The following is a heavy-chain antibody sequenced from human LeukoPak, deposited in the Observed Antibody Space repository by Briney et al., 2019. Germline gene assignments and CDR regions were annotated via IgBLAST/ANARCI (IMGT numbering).Heavy chain of an antibody. CDR3: ARVVVRGDDY. CDR1: GFTFSSYS. Sequence: QTGGSLRLSCAASGFTFSSYSMNWVRQAPGKGLEWVSYISSSSSTIYYADSVKGRFTISRDNAKNSLYLQMNSLRAEDTAVYYCARVVVRGDDYWGQGTLVTVSS. D-gene: IGHD3-10*02. V-gene: IGHV3-48*01. J-gene: IGHJ4*02. CDR2: ISSSSSTI.